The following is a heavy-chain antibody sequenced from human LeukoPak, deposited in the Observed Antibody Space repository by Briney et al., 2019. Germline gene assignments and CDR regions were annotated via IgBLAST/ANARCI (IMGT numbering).Heavy chain of an antibody. CDR3: ARVSQLWSPFDY. CDR1: GYTFTSYG. V-gene: IGHV1-18*01. CDR2: ISAYNGNT. J-gene: IGHJ4*02. D-gene: IGHD5-18*01. Sequence: ASVKVSCKASGYTFTSYGISWVRQAPGQGLEWMGWISAYNGNTNYAQKLQGRITMTTDTSTSTAYMELRSLRSDDTAVYYCARVSQLWSPFDYWGQGTLVTVSS.